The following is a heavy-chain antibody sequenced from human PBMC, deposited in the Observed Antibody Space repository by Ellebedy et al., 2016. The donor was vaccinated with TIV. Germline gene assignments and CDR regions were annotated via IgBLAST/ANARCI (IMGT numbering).Heavy chain of an antibody. CDR2: ISYDGSNK. Sequence: GESLKISXAASGFTFSSYGMHWVRQAPGKGLEWVAVISYDGSNKYYADSVKGRFTISRDNSKNTLYLQMNSLRAEDTAVYYCAREGYYYGSGRYFDYWGQGTLVTVSS. CDR3: AREGYYYGSGRYFDY. CDR1: GFTFSSYG. D-gene: IGHD3-10*01. J-gene: IGHJ4*02. V-gene: IGHV3-30*03.